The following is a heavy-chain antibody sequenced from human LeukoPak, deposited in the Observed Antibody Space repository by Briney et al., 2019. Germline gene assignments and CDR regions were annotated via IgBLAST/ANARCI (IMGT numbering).Heavy chain of an antibody. D-gene: IGHD3-10*01. CDR3: ARGDGSGARLGY. J-gene: IGHJ4*02. CDR1: GFTFSSYA. Sequence: PGGSLRLSCAASGFTFSSYAMTWVRQAPGKGLEWVSAISGSGVSTYYADSVKGRFTISRDNSNNTLYLQMNSLRAEDTAVYYCARGDGSGARLGYWGQGTLVTVSS. CDR2: ISGSGVST. V-gene: IGHV3-23*01.